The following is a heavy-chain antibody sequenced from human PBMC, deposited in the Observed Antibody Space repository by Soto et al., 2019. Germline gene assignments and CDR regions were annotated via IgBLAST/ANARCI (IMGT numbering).Heavy chain of an antibody. CDR2: TYYRSKWYN. Sequence: PSQTLSLSCAISGDSVSSNSAAWNWIRQSPSRGLEWLGRTYYRSKWYNDYAVSVKSRITINPDTSKNQFSLQLNSVTPEDTAVYYCAGGVYSGYEAAFDIWGQGTMVTVSS. J-gene: IGHJ3*02. CDR3: AGGVYSGYEAAFDI. V-gene: IGHV6-1*01. D-gene: IGHD5-12*01. CDR1: GDSVSSNSAA.